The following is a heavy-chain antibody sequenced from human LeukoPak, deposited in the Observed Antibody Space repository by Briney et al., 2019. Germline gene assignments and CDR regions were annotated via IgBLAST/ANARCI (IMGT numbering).Heavy chain of an antibody. CDR2: IYYSGST. Sequence: PSETLSLTCTVSGGSITSYYWNWTRQPPGKGLEWIGYIYYSGSTNYIPSLKSRVTISVDKSKNQFSLKLSSVTAADTAVYYCAGDDFTDAFDIWGHGTMVTVSS. CDR3: AGDDFTDAFDI. D-gene: IGHD3-3*01. J-gene: IGHJ3*02. V-gene: IGHV4-59*08. CDR1: GGSITSYY.